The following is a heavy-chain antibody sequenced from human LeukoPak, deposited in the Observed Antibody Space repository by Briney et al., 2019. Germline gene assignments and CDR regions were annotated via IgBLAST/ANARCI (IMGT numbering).Heavy chain of an antibody. CDR2: IYYSGST. CDR3: ARRGYVSNYYYYYYMDV. J-gene: IGHJ6*03. Sequence: SETLSLTCAVSGGSISSNSYYWGWIRQPPGKGLEWIGSIYYSGSTYYNPSLKSRVTISVDTSKNQFSLKLSSVTAADTAVYYCARRGYVSNYYYYYYMDVWGKGTTVTISS. D-gene: IGHD5-18*01. CDR1: GGSISSNSYY. V-gene: IGHV4-39*01.